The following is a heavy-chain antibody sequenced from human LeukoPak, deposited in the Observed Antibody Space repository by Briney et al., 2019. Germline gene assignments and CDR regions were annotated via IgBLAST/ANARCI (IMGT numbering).Heavy chain of an antibody. CDR3: AREKYYDILTGYPGYYYMDV. CDR2: IYYTGST. V-gene: IGHV4-39*06. D-gene: IGHD3-9*01. Sequence: SETLSLTCTVSGGSISSSTYYWGWIRQPPGKGLAWIGSIYYTGSTYYNPSLKSRVTISVDTSKNQFPLKLSSVTAADTAVYYCAREKYYDILTGYPGYYYMDVWGKGTTVTVSS. J-gene: IGHJ6*03. CDR1: GGSISSSTYY.